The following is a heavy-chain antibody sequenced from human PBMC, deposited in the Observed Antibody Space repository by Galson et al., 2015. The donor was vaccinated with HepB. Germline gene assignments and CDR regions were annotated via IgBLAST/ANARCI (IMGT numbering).Heavy chain of an antibody. V-gene: IGHV3-33*08. J-gene: IGHJ4*02. CDR2: IWYDGSNK. Sequence: SLRLSCAASGFTFSSYGMHWVRQAPGKGLEWVAVIWYDGSNKYYADSVKGRFTISRDNSKNTLYLQVNSLRAEDTAVYYCAREGKGYYFDYWGQGTLVTVCS. CDR1: GFTFSSYG. CDR3: AREGKGYYFDY.